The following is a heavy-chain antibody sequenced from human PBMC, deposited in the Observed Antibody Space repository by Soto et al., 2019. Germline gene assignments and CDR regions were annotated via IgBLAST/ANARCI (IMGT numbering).Heavy chain of an antibody. D-gene: IGHD3-22*01. CDR3: AKDLRDSSGYYYYIDY. CDR2: ISDSGGST. V-gene: IGHV3-23*01. CDR1: GFTFSSYA. Sequence: GGSLRLSCAASGFTFSSYAMSWVRQAPGKGLEWVSAISDSGGSTYYADSVKGRFTISRDTSKNTLYLQMNRLRAEDTAVYYCAKDLRDSSGYYYYIDYWGQGTLVTVSS. J-gene: IGHJ4*02.